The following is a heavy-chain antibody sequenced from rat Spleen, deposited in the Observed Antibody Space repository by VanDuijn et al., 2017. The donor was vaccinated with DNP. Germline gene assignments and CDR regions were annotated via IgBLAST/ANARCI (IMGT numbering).Heavy chain of an antibody. D-gene: IGHD1-7*01. CDR2: INYSGST. Sequence: EVQLQESGSGLVKPSQSLSLTCSVTGYSITSNYWAWIRKFPGNKMEWIGYINYSGSTGYNPSLKSRISITRDTSKNQFFLQLNSVTTEDTATYYCAREEAYYGYDYLDYWGQGVMVTVSS. CDR3: AREEAYYGYDYLDY. J-gene: IGHJ2*01. V-gene: IGHV3-1*01. CDR1: GYSITSNY.